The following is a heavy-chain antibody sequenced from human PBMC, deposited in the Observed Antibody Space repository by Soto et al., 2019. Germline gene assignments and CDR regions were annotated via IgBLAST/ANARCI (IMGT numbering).Heavy chain of an antibody. Sequence: SETLSLTCAVSGGSVTSNNWWSWIRQPPGKGLEWIGEINHSGSTNYNPSLKSRVTISIDTSKNQFSLKLSSVTAADTAVYYCARDNIVGKYFFDHWGQGALVTVSS. CDR2: INHSGST. CDR1: GGSVTSNNW. J-gene: IGHJ4*02. CDR3: ARDNIVGKYFFDH. D-gene: IGHD1-26*01. V-gene: IGHV4-4*02.